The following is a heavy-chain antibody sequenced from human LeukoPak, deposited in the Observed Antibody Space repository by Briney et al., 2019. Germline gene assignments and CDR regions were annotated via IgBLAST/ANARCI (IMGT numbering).Heavy chain of an antibody. J-gene: IGHJ3*02. Sequence: GGSLRLSCAASGFTFSGSAMHWVRQASGKGLEWVGRIRSKANNYATAYAASVKGRFTISRDDSKNTAYLQMNSLKTEDTAVYYCTGQWLAQGAFDIWGQGTMVTVSS. V-gene: IGHV3-73*01. CDR2: IRSKANNYAT. CDR3: TGQWLAQGAFDI. D-gene: IGHD6-19*01. CDR1: GFTFSGSA.